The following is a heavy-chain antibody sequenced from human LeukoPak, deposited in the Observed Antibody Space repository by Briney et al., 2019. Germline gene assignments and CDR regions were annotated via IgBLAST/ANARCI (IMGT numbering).Heavy chain of an antibody. CDR2: SYHNGGT. CDR3: ARLGGSYFYFDY. Sequence: SETLSLTCTVSGYSISSGYYWGWIRQPPGKGLEWIGSSYHNGGTYYNPSLKSRVTISLDTSKNQFSLQLSSVTAADTAVYYCARLGGSYFYFDYWGQGTLVTVSS. D-gene: IGHD1-26*01. V-gene: IGHV4-38-2*02. CDR1: GYSISSGYY. J-gene: IGHJ4*02.